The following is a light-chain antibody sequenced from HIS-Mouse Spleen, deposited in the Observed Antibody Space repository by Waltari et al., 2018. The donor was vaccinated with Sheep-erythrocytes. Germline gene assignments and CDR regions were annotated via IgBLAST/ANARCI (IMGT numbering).Light chain of an antibody. J-gene: IGLJ2*01. CDR1: SSDVGSYNL. CDR2: EGS. Sequence: QSALTQPASVSGSPGQSITISCTGTSSDVGSYNLFSWYQQHPGKAPKLMIYEGSKRPSGVSNRFSGSKSGNTASLIISGLQAEDEADYYCCSYAGSYTVFGGGTKLTVL. V-gene: IGLV2-14*02. CDR3: CSYAGSYTV.